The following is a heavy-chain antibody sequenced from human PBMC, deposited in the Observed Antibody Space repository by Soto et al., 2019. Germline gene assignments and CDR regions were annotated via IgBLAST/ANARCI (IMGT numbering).Heavy chain of an antibody. CDR2: FYYSGST. J-gene: IGHJ5*02. CDR1: GGSISTGGYY. V-gene: IGHV4-31*03. D-gene: IGHD2-8*01. Sequence: QVQLQESGPGLVKPSQTLSLTCTVSGGSISTGGYYWNWLRQHPGKGLEWIGYFYYSGSTYYNPYLKSRVTISVNTSKTQFSLKLSSVTAADTAVYYCARRVCPWGQGTLVTVSS. CDR3: ARRVCP.